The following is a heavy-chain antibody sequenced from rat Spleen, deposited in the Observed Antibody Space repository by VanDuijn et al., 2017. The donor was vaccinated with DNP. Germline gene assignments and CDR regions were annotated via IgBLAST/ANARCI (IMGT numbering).Heavy chain of an antibody. D-gene: IGHD1-9*01. V-gene: IGHV5S23*01. CDR3: ATRPPTYYGSNTDY. Sequence: EVQLVESGGGLVQPGNSLKLSCAASGFTFSDYYMAWVRQAPTKGLEWVACMSPTTRSSYYRDSVRGRFTVSRDDSTSTLYLQMNSLRSEDTATYYGATRPPTYYGSNTDYWGQGVMVTVSS. CDR1: GFTFSDYY. J-gene: IGHJ2*01. CDR2: MSPTTRSS.